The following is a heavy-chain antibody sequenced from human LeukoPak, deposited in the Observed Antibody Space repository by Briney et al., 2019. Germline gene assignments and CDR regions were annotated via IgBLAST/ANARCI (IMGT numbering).Heavy chain of an antibody. V-gene: IGHV4-4*07. D-gene: IGHD3-22*01. J-gene: IGHJ4*02. Sequence: PSETLSLTCTVSGGSISNYYWSWIRQSAGKGLKWIGRIYTSGSTNYNPSLKSRVSMSVDTSKNQFSLRLRSVTAADTAVYYCARESGYYYDTSGYTSDYWGQGILVTVSS. CDR2: IYTSGST. CDR1: GGSISNYY. CDR3: ARESGYYYDTSGYTSDY.